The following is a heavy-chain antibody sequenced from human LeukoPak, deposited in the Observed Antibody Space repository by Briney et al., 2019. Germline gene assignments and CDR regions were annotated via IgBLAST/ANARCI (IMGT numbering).Heavy chain of an antibody. D-gene: IGHD1-14*01. J-gene: IGHJ6*02. CDR1: GFTFSSYA. V-gene: IGHV3-23*01. CDR2: ISGSGGST. CDR3: AKVSGGGLYYDGMDV. Sequence: GGSLRLSCAASGFTFSSYAMSWVRQAPGKGLEWVSVISGSGGSTYYADSVKGRFIISRDSSKNTLYLQMSSLRAEDTAVYYCAKVSGGGLYYDGMDVWGQGTTVTVSS.